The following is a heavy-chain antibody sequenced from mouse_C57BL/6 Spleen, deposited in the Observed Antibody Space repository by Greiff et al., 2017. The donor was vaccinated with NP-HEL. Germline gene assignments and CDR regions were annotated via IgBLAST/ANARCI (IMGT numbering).Heavy chain of an antibody. CDR1: GYTFTSYT. CDR2: INPSSGYT. J-gene: IGHJ1*03. Sequence: QVQLKQSGAELARPGASVKMSCKASGYTFTSYTMHWVKQRPGQGLEWIGYINPSSGYTKYNQKFKDKATLTADKSSSTAYMQLSSLTSEDSAVYYCARGLQNWYFDVWGTGTTVTVSS. CDR3: ARGLQNWYFDV. D-gene: IGHD3-1*01. V-gene: IGHV1-4*01.